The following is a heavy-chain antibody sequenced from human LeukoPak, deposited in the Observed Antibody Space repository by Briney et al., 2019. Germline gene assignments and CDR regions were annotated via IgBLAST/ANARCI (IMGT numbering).Heavy chain of an antibody. CDR1: GFTFDDYA. D-gene: IGHD3-10*01. CDR2: ISWNSGSI. Sequence: GRSLRLSCAASGFTFDDYAMHWVRQAPGKGLEWVSGISWNSGSIGYADSVKGRFTISRDNAKNSLYLQMNSLRAEDTALYYCAKDSGDFDYWGQGAQVTVSS. CDR3: AKDSGDFDY. V-gene: IGHV3-9*01. J-gene: IGHJ4*02.